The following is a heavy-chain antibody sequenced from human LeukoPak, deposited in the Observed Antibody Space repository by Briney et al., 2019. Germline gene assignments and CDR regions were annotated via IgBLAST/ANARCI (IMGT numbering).Heavy chain of an antibody. J-gene: IGHJ6*02. Sequence: SETLSLTCTVSGGSISSYYWSWIRQPPGKGLEWIGYIYYSGSTNYNPSLKSRVTISVDTSKNQFSLKLSSVTAADTAVYYCARRGADSSGWPGYYYYGMDVWGQGTTVTVSS. V-gene: IGHV4-59*08. CDR2: IYYSGST. CDR1: GGSISSYY. CDR3: ARRGADSSGWPGYYYYGMDV. D-gene: IGHD6-19*01.